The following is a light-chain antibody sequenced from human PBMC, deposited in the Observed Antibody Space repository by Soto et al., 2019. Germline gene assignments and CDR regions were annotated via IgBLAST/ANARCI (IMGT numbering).Light chain of an antibody. Sequence: DIQMTQSPSSLSASVGDRVTITCRASQSISSSLSWYQQRPGKAPNLLIYLASSLQSGVPSRFSGSRSGTDFTLTISTLQFEDFATYYCQQSYSTPYTFGQGTKLEIK. CDR3: QQSYSTPYT. CDR1: QSISSS. J-gene: IGKJ2*01. CDR2: LAS. V-gene: IGKV1-39*01.